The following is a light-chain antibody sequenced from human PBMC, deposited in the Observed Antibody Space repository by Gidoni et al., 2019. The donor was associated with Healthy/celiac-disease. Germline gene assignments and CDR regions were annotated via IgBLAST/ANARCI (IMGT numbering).Light chain of an antibody. CDR3: QQYYSTLLT. V-gene: IGKV4-1*01. Sequence: DIVMTQSPDSLAVSLGERATINCKSSQSVLYSSNNKYYLAWYQKKPGQPPRLLIYWASTRESGVPDRFSGSGSGTDFTLTISSLQAEDVAVYYCQQYYSTLLTFGGGTKVKIK. J-gene: IGKJ4*01. CDR1: QSVLYSSNNKYY. CDR2: WAS.